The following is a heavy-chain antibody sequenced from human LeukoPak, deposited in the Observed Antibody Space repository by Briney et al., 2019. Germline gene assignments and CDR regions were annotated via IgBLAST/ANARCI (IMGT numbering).Heavy chain of an antibody. CDR2: ISGSGGST. CDR3: AKDLYTYYYDSSGYYRPV. CDR1: GFTFSGYS. J-gene: IGHJ4*02. Sequence: QAGGSLRLSCAASGFTFSGYSMNWVRQAPGKGLEWVSAISGSGGSTYYADSVKGRFTISRDNSKNTLYLQMNSLRAEDTAVYYCAKDLYTYYYDSSGYYRPVWGQGTLVIVSA. D-gene: IGHD3-22*01. V-gene: IGHV3-23*01.